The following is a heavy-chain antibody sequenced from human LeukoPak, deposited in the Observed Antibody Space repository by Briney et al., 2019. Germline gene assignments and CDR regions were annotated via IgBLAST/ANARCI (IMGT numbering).Heavy chain of an antibody. CDR3: ALRPVGYYDSSGFFDY. V-gene: IGHV1-69*04. J-gene: IGHJ4*02. Sequence: ASVKVSCKASGGTFSSYAISWVRQAPGQGLEWMGRIIPILGIANYAQKFQGRVTIPADKSTSTAYMELSSLRSEDTAVYYCALRPVGYYDSSGFFDYWGQGTLVTVSS. CDR1: GGTFSSYA. CDR2: IIPILGIA. D-gene: IGHD3-22*01.